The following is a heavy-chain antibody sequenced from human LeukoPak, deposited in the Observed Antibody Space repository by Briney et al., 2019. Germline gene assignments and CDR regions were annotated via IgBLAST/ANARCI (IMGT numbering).Heavy chain of an antibody. D-gene: IGHD1-7*01. Sequence: ASVKVSCKASGYTFTSYDINWVRQATGQGLEWMGWMNPNSGNTGYAQKFQGRVTMTRNTSISTAYMELSSLRSEDTAVYYCAREGTEGNWSYENWFDPWGQGTLVTVSS. J-gene: IGHJ5*02. CDR3: AREGTEGNWSYENWFDP. CDR1: GYTFTSYD. V-gene: IGHV1-8*01. CDR2: MNPNSGNT.